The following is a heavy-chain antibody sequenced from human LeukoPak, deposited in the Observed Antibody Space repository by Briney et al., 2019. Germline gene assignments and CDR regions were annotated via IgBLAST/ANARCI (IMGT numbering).Heavy chain of an antibody. CDR2: IYSGGST. V-gene: IGHV3-53*01. J-gene: IGHJ4*02. D-gene: IGHD3-22*01. CDR3: TTPDSSGYPKGTSY. CDR1: GFTVSSNY. Sequence: GGSLRLSCAASGFTVSSNYMSWVRQAPGKGLEWVSVIYSGGSTYYADSVKGRFTISRDNSKNTLYLQMNSLKTEDTAVYYCTTPDSSGYPKGTSYWGQGTLVTVSS.